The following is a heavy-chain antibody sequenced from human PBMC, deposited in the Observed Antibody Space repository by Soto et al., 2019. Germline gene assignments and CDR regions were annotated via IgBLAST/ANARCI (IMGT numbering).Heavy chain of an antibody. J-gene: IGHJ4*02. D-gene: IGHD3-3*01. CDR2: IIPIFGTA. V-gene: IGHV1-69*13. Sequence: ASVKVSCKASGGTFSSYAISWVRQAPGQGLEWMGGIIPIFGTANYAQKFQGGVTITADESTSTAYMELSSLRSEDTAVYYCARDTVVFGVVISYFDYWGQGTLVTVSS. CDR3: ARDTVVFGVVISYFDY. CDR1: GGTFSSYA.